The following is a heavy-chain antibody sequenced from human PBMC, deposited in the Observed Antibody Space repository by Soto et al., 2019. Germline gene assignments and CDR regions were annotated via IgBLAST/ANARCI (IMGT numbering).Heavy chain of an antibody. D-gene: IGHD3-16*01. CDR2: LYTEGTT. Sequence: GGSLRLSCVASGLTVSHNYMAWVRQAPEMGLEWVSILYTEGTTYYADSVKGRFAISRDSSKNTLFLQMDSLRAEDTAVYYCVRPRPSGENYGMDVWGQGTTVTVSS. V-gene: IGHV3-53*01. CDR3: VRPRPSGENYGMDV. J-gene: IGHJ6*02. CDR1: GLTVSHNY.